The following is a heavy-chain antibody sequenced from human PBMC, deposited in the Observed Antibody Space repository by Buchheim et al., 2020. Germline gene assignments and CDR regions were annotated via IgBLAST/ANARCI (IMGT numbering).Heavy chain of an antibody. D-gene: IGHD1-14*01. Sequence: QLQLQESGPGLVKPSETLSLACTVSGGSFSSSAYNWGWFRQSPGKGLEWIGSFYHGRSPYFNPSLRSRATISVDMSRNQFSLTLRSVTAADTTVYYCATLPLTRKVTDLDYWGQG. CDR2: FYHGRSP. CDR1: GGSFSSSAYN. CDR3: ATLPLTRKVTDLDY. V-gene: IGHV4-39*01. J-gene: IGHJ4*02.